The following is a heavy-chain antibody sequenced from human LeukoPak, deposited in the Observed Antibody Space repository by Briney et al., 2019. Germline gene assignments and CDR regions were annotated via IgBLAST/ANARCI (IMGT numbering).Heavy chain of an antibody. J-gene: IGHJ6*02. D-gene: IGHD6-19*01. CDR3: ARDRGIAVAGTGLDYYYGMDV. CDR1: GFTFSSYG. V-gene: IGHV3-33*01. Sequence: PGGSLRLSCAASGFTFSSYGMHWVRQAPGKGLEWVAVIWYGGSNKYYADSVKGRFTISRDNSKNTLYLQMNSLRAEDTAVYYCARDRGIAVAGTGLDYYYGMDVWGQGTTVTVSS. CDR2: IWYGGSNK.